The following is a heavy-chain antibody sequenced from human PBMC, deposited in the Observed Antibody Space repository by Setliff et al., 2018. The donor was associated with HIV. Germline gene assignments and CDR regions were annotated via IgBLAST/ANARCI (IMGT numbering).Heavy chain of an antibody. CDR2: VSHTGYT. J-gene: IGHJ4*02. CDR1: DDSLRGGDYY. D-gene: IGHD3-9*01. CDR3: AAPRGMSTILVY. Sequence: PSETLSLTCSGSDDSLRGGDYYYNWIRQSPEKGLEWIGYVSHTGYTYYNPSLKSRVDMSLDISKNQFSLKLTSVTAADTATYYCAAPRGMSTILVYWGQGSLVTVSS. V-gene: IGHV4-30-4*08.